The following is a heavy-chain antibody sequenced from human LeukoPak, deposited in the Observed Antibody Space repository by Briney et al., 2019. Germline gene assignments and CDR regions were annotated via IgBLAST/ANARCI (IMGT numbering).Heavy chain of an antibody. J-gene: IGHJ4*02. V-gene: IGHV3-48*03. CDR1: GFTFSSYE. CDR3: AREGGAYYDSSGYYFFDY. Sequence: GGSLRLSCAASGFTFSSYEMNWVRQAPGKGLEWVSYISSSGSTIYYADSVKGRFTISRDNAKNSLYLQMNSLRAEDTAVYYCAREGGAYYDSSGYYFFDYWGQGTLVTVSS. D-gene: IGHD3-22*01. CDR2: ISSSGSTI.